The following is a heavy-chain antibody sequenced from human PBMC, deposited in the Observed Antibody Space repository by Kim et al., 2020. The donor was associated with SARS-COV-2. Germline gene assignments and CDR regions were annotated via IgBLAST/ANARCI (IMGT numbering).Heavy chain of an antibody. D-gene: IGHD2-15*01. J-gene: IGHJ4*02. V-gene: IGHV3-23*01. Sequence: GGSLRLSSAASGFTFSNYAMSWVRQAPGRGLEWVSTLSGSGGSTYYADSVKGRFTISRDNSKDTLYLQMNSLRAEDTAVYYCARRSTDIVVVVARLDYWGQGTLVTVSS. CDR1: GFTFSNYA. CDR2: LSGSGGST. CDR3: ARRSTDIVVVVARLDY.